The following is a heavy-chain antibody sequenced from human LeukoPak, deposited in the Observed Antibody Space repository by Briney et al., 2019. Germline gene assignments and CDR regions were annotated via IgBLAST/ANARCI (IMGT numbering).Heavy chain of an antibody. CDR3: ARVPTTVTYTVY. D-gene: IGHD4-17*01. CDR1: GFTFSDYY. Sequence: GGSLRLSCAASGFTFSDYYMSWIRQAPGKGLEWVSYISTTGSTKYYADSVKGRFTISRDNAKNSLYLQTNSLRAEDTAVYYCARVPTTVTYTVYWGQGTLVTVSS. J-gene: IGHJ4*02. CDR2: ISTTGSTK. V-gene: IGHV3-11*01.